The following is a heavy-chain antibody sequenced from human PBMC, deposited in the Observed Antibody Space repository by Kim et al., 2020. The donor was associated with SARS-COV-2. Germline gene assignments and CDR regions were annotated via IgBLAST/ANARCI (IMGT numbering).Heavy chain of an antibody. D-gene: IGHD2-2*01. CDR2: IDPSDSYT. CDR1: GYSFTSYW. V-gene: IGHV5-10-1*01. Sequence: GESLKISCKGSGYSFTSYWISWVRQMPGKGLEWMGRIDPSDSYTNYSPSFQGHVTISADKSISTAYLQWSSLKASDTAMYYCARHRGPVVVPAASWGQGTLVTVSS. J-gene: IGHJ4*02. CDR3: ARHRGPVVVPAAS.